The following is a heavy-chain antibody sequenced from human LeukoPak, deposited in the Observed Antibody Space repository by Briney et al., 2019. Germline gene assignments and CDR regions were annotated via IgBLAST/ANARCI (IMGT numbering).Heavy chain of an antibody. CDR2: IYHSGST. V-gene: IGHV4-4*02. J-gene: IGHJ4*02. Sequence: SETLSLTCAVSGGSISSSNWWSWVRQRPGEGLEWIGEIYHSGSTKYNPSLKRRDTISGDKAKNHVSLKLNSVPAADTAVYYCASRGDYFDYWGQGTLVTVSS. D-gene: IGHD3-10*01. CDR3: ASRGDYFDY. CDR1: GGSISSSNW.